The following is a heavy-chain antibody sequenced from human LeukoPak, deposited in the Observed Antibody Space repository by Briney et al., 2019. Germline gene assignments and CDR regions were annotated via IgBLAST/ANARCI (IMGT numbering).Heavy chain of an antibody. CDR1: GFIVSSNY. D-gene: IGHD2-2*01. CDR2: IYSGGST. CDR3: ARGYCSSTSCYSHYYYMDV. J-gene: IGHJ6*03. Sequence: PGGSLRLSCAASGFIVSSNYMSWVSQAPGKGLEWVSVIYSGGSTYYADSVKGRFTISRDNSKNTLYLQMNSLRAEDTAVYYCARGYCSSTSCYSHYYYMDVWGKGTTVTVSS. V-gene: IGHV3-53*01.